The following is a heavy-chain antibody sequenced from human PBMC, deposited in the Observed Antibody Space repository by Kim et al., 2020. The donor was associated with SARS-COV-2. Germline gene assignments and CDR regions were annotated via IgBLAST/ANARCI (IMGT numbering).Heavy chain of an antibody. Sequence: ASVKVSCKASGYTFTSYGISWVRQAPGQGLEWMGWISAYNGNTNYAQKLQGRVTMTTDTSTSTAYMELRSLRSDDTAVYYCAREFSAPGVKQQLVRFDYWGQGTLVTVSS. CDR2: ISAYNGNT. V-gene: IGHV1-18*01. D-gene: IGHD6-13*01. J-gene: IGHJ4*02. CDR3: AREFSAPGVKQQLVRFDY. CDR1: GYTFTSYG.